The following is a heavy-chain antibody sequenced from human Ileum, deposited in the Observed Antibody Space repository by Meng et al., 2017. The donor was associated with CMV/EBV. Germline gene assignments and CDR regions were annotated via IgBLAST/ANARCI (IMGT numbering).Heavy chain of an antibody. J-gene: IGHJ4*02. D-gene: IGHD5-18*01. CDR1: GFSVTGKY. CDR3: ARDPGHGQSVTYDY. CDR2: INSGGNT. Sequence: EVAVLGLGGALVLPWGALGRSCAASGFSVTGKYMSWVRQDPGKGLEWVSAINSGGNTYYADSVKGRFTISRDNSKNTLYLQMNSVRAEDTAVYHCARDPGHGQSVTYDYWGQGTLVTVSS. V-gene: IGHV3-66*01.